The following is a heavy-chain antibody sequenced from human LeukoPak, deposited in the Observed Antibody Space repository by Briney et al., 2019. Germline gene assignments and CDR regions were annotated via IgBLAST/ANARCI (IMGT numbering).Heavy chain of an antibody. Sequence: PGGSLRLSCEASGFTLSTYWMNWVRQVPGKGLDWVANINPDGSGKRYVDSVKGRFTIARDNADISLSLQMNSLRAEDTAVYYCASWGAGGNSWGQGTLVTVSS. CDR2: INPDGSGK. V-gene: IGHV3-7*01. D-gene: IGHD3-16*01. CDR1: GFTLSTYW. J-gene: IGHJ4*02. CDR3: ASWGAGGNS.